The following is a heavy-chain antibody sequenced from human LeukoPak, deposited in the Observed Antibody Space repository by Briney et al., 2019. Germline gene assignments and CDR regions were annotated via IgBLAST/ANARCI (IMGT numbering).Heavy chain of an antibody. V-gene: IGHV4-39*01. D-gene: IGHD4-17*01. CDR1: GGSISSSSYY. J-gene: IGHJ5*02. CDR3: ASVGDYLNWFDP. Sequence: SETLFFTCTVSGGSISSSSYYWGWIRQPPGKGLEWIGSIYYSGSTYYNPSLKSRVTISVDTSKNQFSLKLSSVTAADTAVYYCASVGDYLNWFDPWGQGTLVTVSS. CDR2: IYYSGST.